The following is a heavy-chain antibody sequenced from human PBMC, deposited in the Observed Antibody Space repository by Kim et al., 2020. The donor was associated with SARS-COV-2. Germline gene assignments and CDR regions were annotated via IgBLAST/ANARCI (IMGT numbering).Heavy chain of an antibody. CDR3: AKGLGGYPTYFDY. Sequence: YADSVKSRFTISRDNSQNTLYLQMNSLRVEDTAVYYCAKGLGGYPTYFDYWGQGTLVTVSS. D-gene: IGHD5-18*01. J-gene: IGHJ4*02. V-gene: IGHV3-30*02.